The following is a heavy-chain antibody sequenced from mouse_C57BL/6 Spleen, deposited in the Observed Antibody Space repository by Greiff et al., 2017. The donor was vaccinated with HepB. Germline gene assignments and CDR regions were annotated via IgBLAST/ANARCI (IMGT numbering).Heavy chain of an antibody. CDR2: ISSGGSYT. D-gene: IGHD1-1*01. V-gene: IGHV5-6*01. J-gene: IGHJ2*01. Sequence: EVQRVESGGDLVKPGGSLKLSCAASGFTFSSYGMSWVRQTPDKRLEWVATISSGGSYTYYPDSVKGRFTISRDNAKNTLYLQMSSLKSEDTAMYYCARYYGSSWGYFDYWGQGTTLTVSS. CDR1: GFTFSSYG. CDR3: ARYYGSSWGYFDY.